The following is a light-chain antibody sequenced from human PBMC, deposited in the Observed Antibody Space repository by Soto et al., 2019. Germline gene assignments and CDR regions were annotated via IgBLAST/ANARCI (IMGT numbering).Light chain of an antibody. J-gene: IGLJ3*02. CDR1: NSDIGGYNY. CDR3: CSYTSGTTRV. CDR2: EVS. Sequence: QSVLTQPASVSVSPGQSITISCTGTNSDIGGYNYVSWYQQHPGKAPKVIIYEVSNRPSGVSNRFSGSKSGNTASLTISGLQTEDEADYYCCSYTSGTTRVFGGGTKLTVL. V-gene: IGLV2-14*01.